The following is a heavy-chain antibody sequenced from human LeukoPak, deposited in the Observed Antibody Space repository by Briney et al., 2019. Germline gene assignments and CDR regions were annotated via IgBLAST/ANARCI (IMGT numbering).Heavy chain of an antibody. CDR3: ARTYGSGSSLKWFDP. Sequence: SQTLSLTCTVSGGSISSGGHYWSWIRQHPGKGLEWIGYIYCSGSTYYNPSLKSRVTISVDTSKNQFSLKLSSVTAADTAVYYCARTYGSGSSLKWFDPWGQGTLVTVSS. J-gene: IGHJ5*02. CDR2: IYCSGST. D-gene: IGHD3-10*01. CDR1: GGSISSGGHY. V-gene: IGHV4-31*02.